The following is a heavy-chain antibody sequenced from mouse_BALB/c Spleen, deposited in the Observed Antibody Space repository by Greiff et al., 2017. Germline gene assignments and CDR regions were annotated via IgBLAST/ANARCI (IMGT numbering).Heavy chain of an antibody. Sequence: EVKLVESGGGLVKPGGSLKLSCAASGFTFSSYAMSWVRQTPAKRLEWVASISSGGSTYYPDSVKGRFTISRDNARNILYLQLSSLRSEDTAMYYCARGDWYFDVWGAGTTVTVSS. CDR3: ARGDWYFDV. V-gene: IGHV5-6-5*01. CDR1: GFTFSSYA. CDR2: ISSGGST. J-gene: IGHJ1*01.